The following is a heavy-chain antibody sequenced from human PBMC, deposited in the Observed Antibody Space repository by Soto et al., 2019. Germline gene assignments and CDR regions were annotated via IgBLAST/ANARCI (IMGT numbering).Heavy chain of an antibody. V-gene: IGHV1-3*01. CDR3: ARDGYYDILTGYSTALDY. CDR2: INAGNGNT. CDR1: GYTFTSYA. J-gene: IGHJ4*02. D-gene: IGHD3-9*01. Sequence: GASVKVSCKASGYTFTSYAMHWVRQAPGQRLEWMGWINAGNGNTKYSQKFQGRVTITRDTSASTAYMELSSLRSEDTAVYYCARDGYYDILTGYSTALDYWGQGTLVTVSS.